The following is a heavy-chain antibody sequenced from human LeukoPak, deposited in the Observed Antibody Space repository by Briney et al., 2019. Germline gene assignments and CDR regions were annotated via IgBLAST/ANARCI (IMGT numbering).Heavy chain of an antibody. CDR3: AKWPYYYDSSGYYYDY. CDR1: GFTFSSYA. J-gene: IGHJ4*02. Sequence: GGSLRLSCAASGFTFSSYAMSWVRQAPGKGLEWVSAIRGSGDRTHYADSVEGRFTISRDNSKNTLYLQMNSLRAEDTAVYYCAKWPYYYDSSGYYYDYWGQGTLVTVSS. D-gene: IGHD3-22*01. V-gene: IGHV3-23*01. CDR2: IRGSGDRT.